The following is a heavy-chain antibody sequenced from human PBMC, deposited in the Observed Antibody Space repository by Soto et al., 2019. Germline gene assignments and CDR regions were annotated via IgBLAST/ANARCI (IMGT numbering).Heavy chain of an antibody. CDR1: GFSLTTSGVG. CDR3: AHRNLISGWPHFDN. J-gene: IGHJ4*02. V-gene: IGHV2-5*02. D-gene: IGHD6-19*01. Sequence: QITLKESGPTLVKPTQTLTLTCTFSGFSLTTSGVGVGWIRQPPGKALEWLALIYWDDDKRYNPSLKSRLTHTKDTSKNQVVLTMTNMDPVDTATYYCAHRNLISGWPHFDNWGQGTLVTVSS. CDR2: IYWDDDK.